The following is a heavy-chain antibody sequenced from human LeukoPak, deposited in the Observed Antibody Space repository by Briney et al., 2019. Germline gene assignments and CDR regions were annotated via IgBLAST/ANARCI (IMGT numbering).Heavy chain of an antibody. V-gene: IGHV3-21*01. Sequence: GGSLRLSCTASGFTFSGYSMNWIRRAPGKGLEWVSSFGTRSTSIYHAGSVKGRFAISRDNAKNSLYLQMNSLRAEDTALYYCAREVSEGFDFWGQGTLVTVSS. CDR1: GFTFSGYS. D-gene: IGHD3-22*01. CDR3: AREVSEGFDF. J-gene: IGHJ4*02. CDR2: FGTRSTSI.